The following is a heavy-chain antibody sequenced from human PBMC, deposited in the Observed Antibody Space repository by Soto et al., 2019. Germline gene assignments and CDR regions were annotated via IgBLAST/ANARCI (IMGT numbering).Heavy chain of an antibody. D-gene: IGHD2-2*01. CDR1: GFTFSSYA. CDR3: ARDSTAAIEYYYGMDV. J-gene: IGHJ6*02. CDR2: ISYDGSNK. Sequence: QVQLVESGGGVVQPGRSLRLSCAATGFTFSSYAMHWVHQAPGKGLEWVAVISYDGSNKYYADSVKGRFTISRDNSKNTLYLQMNSLRAEDTAVYYCARDSTAAIEYYYGMDVWGQGTTVTVSS. V-gene: IGHV3-30-3*01.